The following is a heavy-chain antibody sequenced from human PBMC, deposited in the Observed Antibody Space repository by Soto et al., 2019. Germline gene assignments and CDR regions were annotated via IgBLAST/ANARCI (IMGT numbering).Heavy chain of an antibody. J-gene: IGHJ3*02. CDR3: ARDGSYYASAFDI. CDR1: GGTLSSYA. Sequence: SVKVSGKASGGTLSSYAISWVRQAPGQGLEWMGGIIPIFGTANYAQKFQGRVTITADKSTSTAYMELSSLRSEDTAVYYCARDGSYYASAFDIWVQGTMVTVSS. D-gene: IGHD1-26*01. CDR2: IIPIFGTA. V-gene: IGHV1-69*06.